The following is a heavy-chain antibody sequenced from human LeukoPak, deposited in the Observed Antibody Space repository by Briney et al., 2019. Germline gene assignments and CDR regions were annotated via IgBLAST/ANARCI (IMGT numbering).Heavy chain of an antibody. J-gene: IGHJ3*02. CDR3: ARNNYGSGTMRLAGFDI. Sequence: QPGGSLRLSCAASGFTFSIYWMSWVRQAPGKGLEWVANIKPDGSEKNYVDSVKGRFTISRDNAKNSLYLQMNSLRAEDTAVYYCARNNYGSGTMRLAGFDIWGQGTMVSVSS. CDR1: GFTFSIYW. CDR2: IKPDGSEK. V-gene: IGHV3-7*04. D-gene: IGHD3-10*01.